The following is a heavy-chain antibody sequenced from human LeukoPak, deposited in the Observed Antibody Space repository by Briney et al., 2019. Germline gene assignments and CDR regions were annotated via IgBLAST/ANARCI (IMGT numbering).Heavy chain of an antibody. CDR2: ISYDGSNK. D-gene: IGHD3-10*01. CDR3: ARGRGSGSYYRNWFDP. Sequence: GGSLRLSCAAAGFTVSSYAMHWVRQGPAKGLDWLAVISYDGSNKYYADSVKGRFTISRDNSKNTLYLQMNSLRAEDTAVYYCARGRGSGSYYRNWFDPWGQGTLVTVSS. V-gene: IGHV3-30*01. J-gene: IGHJ5*02. CDR1: GFTVSSYA.